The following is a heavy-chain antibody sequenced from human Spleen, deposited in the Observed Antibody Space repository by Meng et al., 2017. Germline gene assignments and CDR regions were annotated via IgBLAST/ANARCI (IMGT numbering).Heavy chain of an antibody. Sequence: GESLKISCAASGFTFSDYYMSWIRQAPGKGLEWVSHISSSGSTIYYADSVKGRFTISRDNAKISLFLQMNSLRAEDTAVYYCARVRSGSLGGVIDYWGQGTLVTVSS. CDR3: ARVRSGSLGGVIDY. CDR1: GFTFSDYY. V-gene: IGHV3-11*01. D-gene: IGHD1-26*01. J-gene: IGHJ4*02. CDR2: ISSSGSTI.